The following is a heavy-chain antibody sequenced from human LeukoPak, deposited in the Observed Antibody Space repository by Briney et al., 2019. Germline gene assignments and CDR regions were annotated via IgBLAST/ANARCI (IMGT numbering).Heavy chain of an antibody. CDR2: INSDGSNT. D-gene: IGHD6-13*01. CDR3: ARGPSYSSSWYIFWFDP. Sequence: PGGSLRLSCAASRFTFRTYWMHWVRQAPGKGLVWVSRINSDGSNTIYADSVKGRLTISRDNAKNTLYLQMNSLRAEDTAFYHCARGPSYSSSWYIFWFDPWGQGTLVTVSS. CDR1: RFTFRTYW. V-gene: IGHV3-74*01. J-gene: IGHJ5*02.